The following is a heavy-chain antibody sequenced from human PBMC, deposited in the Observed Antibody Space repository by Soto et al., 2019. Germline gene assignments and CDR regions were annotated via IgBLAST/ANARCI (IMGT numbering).Heavy chain of an antibody. CDR1: GGTFSSYA. V-gene: IGHV1-69*13. J-gene: IGHJ6*02. D-gene: IGHD5-12*01. CDR3: ARDHGEIVATVYYYYYGMDV. Sequence: GASVKVSCKASGGTFSSYAISWVRQAPGQGLEWMGGIIPIFGTANYAQKFQGRVTITADESTSTAYMELSSLRSEDTAVYYCARDHGEIVATVYYYYYGMDVWGQGTTVTVSS. CDR2: IIPIFGTA.